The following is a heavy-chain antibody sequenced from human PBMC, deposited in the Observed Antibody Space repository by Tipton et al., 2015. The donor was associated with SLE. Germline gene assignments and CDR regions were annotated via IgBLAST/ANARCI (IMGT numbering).Heavy chain of an antibody. D-gene: IGHD6-19*01. V-gene: IGHV4-59*01. CDR3: ARISQFAVAGNFDY. CDR1: GGSISSYY. J-gene: IGHJ4*02. CDR2: IYYSGST. Sequence: TLSLTCTVSGGSISSYYWSWIRQPPGKGLEWIGYIYYSGSTNYNPSLKSRVTISVDTSKNQFSLKLSSVTAADTAVYYCARISQFAVAGNFDYWGQGTLVTVSS.